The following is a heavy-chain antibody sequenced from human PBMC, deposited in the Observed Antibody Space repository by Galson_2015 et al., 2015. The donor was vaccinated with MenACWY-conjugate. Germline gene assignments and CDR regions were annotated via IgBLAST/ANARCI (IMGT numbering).Heavy chain of an antibody. J-gene: IGHJ6*02. CDR3: ARMKTDYYGLDV. CDR2: INPDGTSI. CDR1: GFTFGTYW. Sequence: SLRLSCAASGFTFGTYWMHWVRQDPGQGLVWVSRINPDGTSIRYADSVKGRFTVSRDNAKNTLSLQMNSLSAADTAVYYCARMKTDYYGLDVWGQGTTVTVSS. V-gene: IGHV3-74*01.